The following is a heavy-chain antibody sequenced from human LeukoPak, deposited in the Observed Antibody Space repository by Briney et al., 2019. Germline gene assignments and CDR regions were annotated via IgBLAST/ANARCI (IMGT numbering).Heavy chain of an antibody. V-gene: IGHV3-74*01. Sequence: GGSLRLSCAASGFTFSSYWIHWVRQAPGKGLVWVSRINSDGSATTYADSVKGRFTISRDNAKNTLYLQMNSLRAEDMALYYCAKSGYSYEGEYYFDYWGQGTLVTVSP. D-gene: IGHD5-18*01. CDR2: INSDGSAT. CDR1: GFTFSSYW. J-gene: IGHJ4*02. CDR3: AKSGYSYEGEYYFDY.